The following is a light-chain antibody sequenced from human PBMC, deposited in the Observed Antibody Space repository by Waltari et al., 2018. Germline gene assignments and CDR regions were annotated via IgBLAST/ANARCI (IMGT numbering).Light chain of an antibody. CDR3: QVWDSASDHQV. Sequence: SYVLTQPPSVSVAPGKTARITCGGANIGSKDVHWYQHKAGQAPVLVIYYDAHRPSGVPERFSGSNSENTATLTISLVEAGDEADYYCQVWDSASDHQVFGGGTKLSVL. J-gene: IGLJ2*01. CDR1: NIGSKD. CDR2: YDA. V-gene: IGLV3-21*04.